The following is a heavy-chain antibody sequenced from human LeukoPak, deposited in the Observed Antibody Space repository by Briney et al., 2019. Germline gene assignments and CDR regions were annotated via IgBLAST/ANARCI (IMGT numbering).Heavy chain of an antibody. Sequence: ASVKVSCKASGYTFTSYYMHWVRQAPGQGLEWMGIINPSGGSTSYAQKFQGRVTMTRDTSTSTVYMELSSLRSEDTAVYYCARLRYCGVSPRCAIRVDFDYWGREPWSPSPQ. CDR1: GYTFTSYY. CDR2: INPSGGST. V-gene: IGHV1-46*01. CDR3: ARLRYCGVSPRCAIRVDFDY. D-gene: IGHD2-21*01. J-gene: IGHJ4*02.